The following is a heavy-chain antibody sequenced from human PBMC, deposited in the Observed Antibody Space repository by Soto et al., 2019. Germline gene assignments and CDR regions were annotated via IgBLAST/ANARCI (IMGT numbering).Heavy chain of an antibody. Sequence: AGGSLRLSCAASGFTFDNYAMHWVRQAPGKGLEWVSGISWNSNTIAYADSVKGRFTISRDNAKNSLYLQMNSLRAEDTAFYYCTTHAPEDMIRKWGPGTLVTVSS. D-gene: IGHD2-15*01. CDR2: ISWNSNTI. J-gene: IGHJ4*02. CDR3: TTHAPEDMIRK. CDR1: GFTFDNYA. V-gene: IGHV3-9*01.